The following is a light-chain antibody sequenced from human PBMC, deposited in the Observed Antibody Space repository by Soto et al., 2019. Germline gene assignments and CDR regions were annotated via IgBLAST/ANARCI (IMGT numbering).Light chain of an antibody. CDR1: QSISSW. J-gene: IGKJ1*01. V-gene: IGKV1-5*01. CDR2: DAS. CDR3: QQYNSFWT. Sequence: DIRLTQSPSLLSPSVGDRVTITCRASQSISSWLAWYQQKPGKAPKLLIYDASSLESGVPSRLSGSGSGTEFTLTISSLQPDDFATYYCQQYNSFWTFGQGTKVDIK.